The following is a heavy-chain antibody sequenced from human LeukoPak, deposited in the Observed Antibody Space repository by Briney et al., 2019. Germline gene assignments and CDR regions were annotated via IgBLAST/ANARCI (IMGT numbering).Heavy chain of an antibody. J-gene: IGHJ4*02. Sequence: SETLSLTCAVSGYSISSGYYWGWIRQPPGKGLEWIGSIYHSGSTYYNPSLKSRVTISVVTSKNQFSLKLSSVTAADTAVYYCARGVLRYFDWLDYWGQGTLVTVSS. CDR1: GYSISSGYY. V-gene: IGHV4-38-2*01. D-gene: IGHD3-9*01. CDR3: ARGVLRYFDWLDY. CDR2: IYHSGST.